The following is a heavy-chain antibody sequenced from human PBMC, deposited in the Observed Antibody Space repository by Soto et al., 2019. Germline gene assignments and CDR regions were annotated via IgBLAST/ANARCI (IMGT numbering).Heavy chain of an antibody. J-gene: IGHJ4*02. D-gene: IGHD5-18*01. CDR3: ARDRDTYGHGFFDY. CDR2: ISSSSSTI. V-gene: IGHV3-48*04. CDR1: GVTFCSYS. Sequence: GGSLRLCCAACGVTFCSYSMNWVRQAPGKGLEWVSYISSSSSTIYYADSVKGRFTVSRENANNTLYLEMNNLRAEDTAVYFCARDRDTYGHGFFDYWGQGALVTVSS.